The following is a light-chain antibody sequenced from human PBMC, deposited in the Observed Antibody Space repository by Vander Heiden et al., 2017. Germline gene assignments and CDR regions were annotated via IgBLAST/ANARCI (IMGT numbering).Light chain of an antibody. J-gene: IGLJ3*02. CDR3: AAWDDSLSGHWV. Sequence: QSVLTQPPSASGTPGQRVTISCSGSSSNIGSNYVYWYQQLPGTAPKLLIYSNNQRPSGVPDRFSGSKSGTSASLAISGLRSEDEADYYCAAWDDSLSGHWVFGGGTKLTGL. CDR1: SSNIGSNY. V-gene: IGLV1-47*02. CDR2: SNN.